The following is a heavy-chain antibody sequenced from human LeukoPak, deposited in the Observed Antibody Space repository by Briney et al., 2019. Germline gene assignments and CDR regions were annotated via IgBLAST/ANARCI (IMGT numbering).Heavy chain of an antibody. CDR2: IYYSGST. CDR1: GGSISSYY. V-gene: IGHV4-59*01. J-gene: IGHJ4*02. Sequence: SETLSLTCTVSGGSISSYYWSWIRQPPGKGLEWIGYIYYSGSTNYNPSLKSRVTVSVDTSKNQFSLKLSSVTAADTAVYYCARVGRRQQLDVFDYWGQGTLVTVSS. CDR3: ARVGRRQQLDVFDY. D-gene: IGHD6-13*01.